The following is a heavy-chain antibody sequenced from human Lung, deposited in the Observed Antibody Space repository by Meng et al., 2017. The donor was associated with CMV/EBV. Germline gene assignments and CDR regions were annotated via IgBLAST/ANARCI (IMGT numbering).Heavy chain of an antibody. CDR1: GPFRSSA. CDR2: IIPIFGTA. CDR3: ARGGGYCSSTSCYYFDY. J-gene: IGHJ4*02. D-gene: IGHD2-2*03. V-gene: IGHV1-69*05. Sequence: GPFRSSAFSWVRQAPGQGLEWMGGIIPIFGTANYAQQFQGRVTITTDESTSTAYMELSSLRSEDTAVYYCARGGGYCSSTSCYYFDYWGQGTLVTVSS.